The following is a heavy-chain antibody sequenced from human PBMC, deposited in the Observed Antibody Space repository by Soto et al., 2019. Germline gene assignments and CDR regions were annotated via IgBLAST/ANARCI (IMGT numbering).Heavy chain of an antibody. CDR1: GFSLTTDRVG. CDR2: IYWDDSK. CDR3: AHAYGGRSLY. D-gene: IGHD1-26*01. J-gene: IGHJ4*02. V-gene: IGHV2-5*02. Sequence: QITLKESGPTLVKPTQTLTLTCTFSGFSLTTDRVGVGGIRQPPGEALEWLAVIYWDDSKTYRPSLESRLTNTKDTSKNQVALTMTNMDSVDTATYYCAHAYGGRSLYWGQGTLVTVSS.